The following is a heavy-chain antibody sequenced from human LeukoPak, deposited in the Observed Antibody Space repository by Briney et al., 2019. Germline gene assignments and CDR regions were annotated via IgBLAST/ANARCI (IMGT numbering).Heavy chain of an antibody. CDR1: GFIVSSNY. V-gene: IGHV3-66*01. D-gene: IGHD2-21*02. J-gene: IGHJ4*02. CDR2: LYKGGNT. CDR3: ARGGGAYCGTDCYRNFDF. Sequence: GGSLRLSCAASGFIVSSNYMSWVRQAPGKGLEWVSVLYKGGNTYYADSVKGRFTISRDNSENTLSLQMNSLGAEDTAVYYCARGGGAYCGTDCYRNFDFWGQGTLVTVSS.